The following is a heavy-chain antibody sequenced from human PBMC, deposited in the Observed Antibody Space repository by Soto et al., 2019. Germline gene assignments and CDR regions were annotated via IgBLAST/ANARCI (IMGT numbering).Heavy chain of an antibody. Sequence: QAQLMQSGAEVKKPGSSVKVSCRASGGTFSGYAINWVRQAPGQGLEWMGGIIPLLGITDYGQKFQGRITIAADESTGTAYMDLRGLRSEDTAVYYCATDPRSITGTTSSEDFQHWGQGTPVSVSS. V-gene: IGHV1-69*01. CDR3: ATDPRSITGTTSSEDFQH. CDR1: GGTFSGYA. D-gene: IGHD1-20*01. CDR2: IIPLLGIT. J-gene: IGHJ1*01.